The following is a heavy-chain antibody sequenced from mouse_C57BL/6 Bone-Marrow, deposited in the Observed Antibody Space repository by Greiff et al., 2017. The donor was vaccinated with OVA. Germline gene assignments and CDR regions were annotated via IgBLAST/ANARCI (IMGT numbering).Heavy chain of an antibody. CDR2: IWSGGST. D-gene: IGHD1-1*01. CDR1: GFSLTSYG. V-gene: IGHV2-2*01. J-gene: IGHJ4*01. Sequence: VKLKQSGPGLVQPSQSLSITCTVSGFSLTSYGVHWVRQSPGKGLEWLGVIWSGGSTDYNAAFISRLSISKDNSKIQVFFKMNSLQADDTAIYYCARNTTVVATDAMDYWGQGTSVTVSS. CDR3: ARNTTVVATDAMDY.